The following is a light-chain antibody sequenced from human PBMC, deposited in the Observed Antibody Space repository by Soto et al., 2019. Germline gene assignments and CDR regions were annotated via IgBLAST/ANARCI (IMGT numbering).Light chain of an antibody. J-gene: IGLJ1*01. CDR3: QVWDIMTDNDV. V-gene: IGLV3-21*04. CDR2: YDS. CDR1: NIGDNR. Sequence: SYELTQPPSVSVAPEKTATITCGGTNIGDNRVHWYRQKPGQAPVLLISYDSDRPSGIPERFSGSNSGNTATLTISRVEAGDEADYYCQVWDIMTDNDVFGGGTKVTVL.